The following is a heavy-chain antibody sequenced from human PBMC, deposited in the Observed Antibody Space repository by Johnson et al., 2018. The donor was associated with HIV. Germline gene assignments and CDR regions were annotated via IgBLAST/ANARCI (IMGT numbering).Heavy chain of an antibody. CDR3: ASVYYNILTGYYYDALDM. CDR2: ISYDGSNK. CDR1: GFTFSSYA. Sequence: QVQLLESGGGVVQPGRSLRLSCAASGFTFSSYAMHWVRQAPGKGLEWVAHISYDGSNKYYADSVKGRFTISRDNSKNTLYLQMNSLRAEDTAVYYCASVYYNILTGYYYDALDMWGQGTMVTVSS. J-gene: IGHJ3*02. D-gene: IGHD3-9*01. V-gene: IGHV3-30-3*01.